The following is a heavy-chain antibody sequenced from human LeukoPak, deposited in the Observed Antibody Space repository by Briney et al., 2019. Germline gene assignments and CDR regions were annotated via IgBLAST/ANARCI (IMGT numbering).Heavy chain of an antibody. CDR1: GFTFSSYA. Sequence: GGSLRLSCAASGFTFSSYAMSWLRQAPGKGLEWVTAISGSGASTYHADPVKGRFTISRDNSKNTLYLQMNSLRAEDTAVYYCAKFKKEGNYDSSGYYGPANWGQGTLVTVSS. CDR3: AKFKKEGNYDSSGYYGPAN. D-gene: IGHD3-22*01. V-gene: IGHV3-23*01. J-gene: IGHJ4*02. CDR2: ISGSGAST.